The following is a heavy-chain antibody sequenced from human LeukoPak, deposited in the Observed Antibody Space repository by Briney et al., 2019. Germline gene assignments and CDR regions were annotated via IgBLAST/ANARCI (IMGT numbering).Heavy chain of an antibody. CDR3: ARVGKTCSGGSCYWDYYYYYMDV. CDR2: IYTSGST. J-gene: IGHJ6*03. V-gene: IGHV4-61*09. CDR1: GGSISSGSYY. D-gene: IGHD2-15*01. Sequence: PSETLSLTCTVSGGSISSGSYYWSWIRQPAGKGLEWIGHIYTSGSTNYNPSLKSRVTISVDTSKNQFSLKLSSVTAADTAVYYCARVGKTCSGGSCYWDYYYYYMDVWGKGTTVTVSS.